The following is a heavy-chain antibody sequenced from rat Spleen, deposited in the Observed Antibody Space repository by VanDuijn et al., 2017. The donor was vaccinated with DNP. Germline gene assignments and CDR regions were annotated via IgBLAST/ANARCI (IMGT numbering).Heavy chain of an antibody. Sequence: EVQLVETGGGLLQPGRSLKLSCVASGFTFSTYWMYWIRQAPGKGLEWVASISYDGSRTYYRDSVKGRFTISRDNAKNTQYLQMDSLRSEDTATYYCPRGDSGDWFAYWGQGTLVTVSS. CDR1: GFTFSTYW. J-gene: IGHJ3*01. V-gene: IGHV5-58*01. D-gene: IGHD4-3*01. CDR2: ISYDGSRT. CDR3: PRGDSGDWFAY.